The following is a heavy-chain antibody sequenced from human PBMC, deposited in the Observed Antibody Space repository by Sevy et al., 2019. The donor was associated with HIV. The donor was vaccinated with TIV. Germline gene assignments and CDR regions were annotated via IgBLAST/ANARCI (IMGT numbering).Heavy chain of an antibody. CDR3: AKDKSYGSGSYTDV. J-gene: IGHJ6*02. D-gene: IGHD3-10*01. CDR1: GFTFDDYA. V-gene: IGHV3-9*01. CDR2: ISWNSGSI. Sequence: GGYLRLSCAASGFTFDDYAMHWVRQAPGKGLEWVSGISWNSGSIGYADSVKGRFTISRDNAKNSLYLQMNSLRAEDTALYYCAKDKSYGSGSYTDVWGQGTTVTVSS.